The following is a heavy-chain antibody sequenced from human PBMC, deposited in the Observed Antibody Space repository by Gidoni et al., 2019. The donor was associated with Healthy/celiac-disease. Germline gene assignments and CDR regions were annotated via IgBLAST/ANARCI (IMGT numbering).Heavy chain of an antibody. CDR1: GYTLTGYY. CDR2: INPNSGGT. CDR3: ARESGITGTKDDWYFDL. D-gene: IGHD1-20*01. Sequence: QVQLVQSGAEVKKTGASVKVSCKASGYTLTGYYMHWVRQAPGQGLEWLGRINPNSGGTNYEQKFQGRVTMTRDTSISTAYMELSRLRSDDTAVYYCARESGITGTKDDWYFDLWGRGTLVTVSS. V-gene: IGHV1-2*06. J-gene: IGHJ2*01.